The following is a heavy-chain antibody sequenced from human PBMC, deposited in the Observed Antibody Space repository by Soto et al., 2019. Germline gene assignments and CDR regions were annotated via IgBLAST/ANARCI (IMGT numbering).Heavy chain of an antibody. Sequence: EVQLVESGGGAVRPGGSLRLSCAASGFTFDDYGMSWVRQAPGRGLEWVSGINWNGGSTGYADYVKGRFTIARDDAKNSLYLQMNSLRAEDTAVYHCARGPGGVVIQPSDYWGQGTLVTVCS. CDR3: ARGPGGVVIQPSDY. J-gene: IGHJ4*02. V-gene: IGHV3-20*01. CDR2: INWNGGST. D-gene: IGHD3-3*01. CDR1: GFTFDDYG.